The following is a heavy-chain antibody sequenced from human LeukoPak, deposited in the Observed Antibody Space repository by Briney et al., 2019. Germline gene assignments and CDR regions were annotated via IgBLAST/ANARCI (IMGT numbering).Heavy chain of an antibody. Sequence: GGSLRLSCAASGFTVSRKYMSWVRQAPGKGLEWVSIIYSGGTTDYADSVKGRFTISRDNSKNTLYLEMNSLRAEDTAVYYCASGTSDFDSSGMAYWGQGTLVTVSS. CDR2: IYSGGTT. CDR1: GFTVSRKY. J-gene: IGHJ4*02. V-gene: IGHV3-53*01. CDR3: ASGTSDFDSSGMAY. D-gene: IGHD3-22*01.